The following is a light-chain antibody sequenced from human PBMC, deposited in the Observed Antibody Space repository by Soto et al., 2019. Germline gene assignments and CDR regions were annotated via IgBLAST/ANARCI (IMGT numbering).Light chain of an antibody. J-gene: IGKJ1*01. CDR3: HQYNGWPRT. CDR1: QKSSRS. CDR2: GTS. V-gene: IGKV3-15*01. Sequence: EIVMTQSPGTLSLSPRERATLYGRASQKSSRSLAGYQQKPGQGPSLLSYGTSTRAGGGPARFSGGGAGTEFTLTITSLQSEDFAVYYCHQYNGWPRTFGQGTKVDIK.